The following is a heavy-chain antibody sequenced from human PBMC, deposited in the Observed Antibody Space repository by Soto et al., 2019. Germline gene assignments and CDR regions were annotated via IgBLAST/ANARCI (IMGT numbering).Heavy chain of an antibody. CDR3: ASFVDIGATGFDY. J-gene: IGHJ4*02. CDR1: GGSISSSSYY. D-gene: IGHD5-12*01. V-gene: IGHV4-39*01. Sequence: PSETLSLTCTVSGGSISSSSYYWGWIRQPPGKGLEWIGSTYYSGSTYYNPSLKSRVTISVDTSKNQFSLKLSSVTAADTAVYYCASFVDIGATGFDYWGQGTLVTVSS. CDR2: TYYSGST.